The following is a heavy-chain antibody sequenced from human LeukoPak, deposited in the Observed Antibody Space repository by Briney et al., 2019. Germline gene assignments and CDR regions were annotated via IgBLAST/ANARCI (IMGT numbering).Heavy chain of an antibody. CDR3: ARTGLVTAADY. Sequence: SETLSLTCTVSGGSISSYYWSWIRQPPGKGLEWIGYIYYSGSTYYNPSLKSRVTISVDTSKNQFSLKLSSVTAADTAVYYCARTGLVTAADYWGQGTLVTVSS. D-gene: IGHD2-21*02. CDR1: GGSISSYY. V-gene: IGHV4-59*12. CDR2: IYYSGST. J-gene: IGHJ4*02.